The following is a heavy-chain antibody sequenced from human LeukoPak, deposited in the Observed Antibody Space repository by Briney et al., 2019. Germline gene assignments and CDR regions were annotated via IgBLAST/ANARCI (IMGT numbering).Heavy chain of an antibody. CDR1: GFTFSSFG. Sequence: GGSLRLSCAASGFTFSSFGMHWVRRAPGKGLEWVAVVSYDGSNKYYADSVKGRFTISRDNSKNTLYLQMNSLRAEDTAVYYCAVLGELLLSYDYWGQGTLVTVSS. CDR2: VSYDGSNK. J-gene: IGHJ4*02. D-gene: IGHD3-10*01. V-gene: IGHV3-30*03. CDR3: AVLGELLLSYDY.